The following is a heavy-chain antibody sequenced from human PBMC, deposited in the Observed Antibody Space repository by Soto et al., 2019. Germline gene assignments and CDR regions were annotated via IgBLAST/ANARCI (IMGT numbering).Heavy chain of an antibody. D-gene: IGHD2-8*02. J-gene: IGHJ6*02. CDR3: ARADPDCTGGSCYGMDV. Sequence: XTLSLPCTVSGGFLSNNYWSWIRQPPGKGLEWIAYMFYSGNINYNPSLRSRVTMSVYTSKNQFSLRLSSVTHPDTAVYYCARADPDCTGGSCYGMDVWGQGTTVTVSS. V-gene: IGHV4-59*01. CDR2: MFYSGNI. CDR1: GGFLSNNY.